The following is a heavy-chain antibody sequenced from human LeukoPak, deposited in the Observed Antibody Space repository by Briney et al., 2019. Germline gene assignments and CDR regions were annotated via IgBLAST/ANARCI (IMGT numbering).Heavy chain of an antibody. CDR2: IYPGDSDT. CDR1: GYSFTSYW. CDR3: ASGVEDIVVVPAAPRAFDI. V-gene: IGHV5-51*01. J-gene: IGHJ3*02. D-gene: IGHD2-2*01. Sequence: GESLKISCKGSGYSFTSYWIGWVRQMPGKGLEWVGIIYPGDSDTRYSPSFQGQVTISADKSISTAYLQWSSLKASDTAMYYCASGVEDIVVVPAAPRAFDIWGQGTMVTVSS.